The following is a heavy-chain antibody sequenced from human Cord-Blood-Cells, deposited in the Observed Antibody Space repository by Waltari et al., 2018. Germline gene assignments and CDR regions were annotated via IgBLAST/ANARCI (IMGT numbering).Heavy chain of an antibody. Sequence: QVQLVQSGAEVKKPGASVKVSCKASGYTFTSYAMHCVRQAPGQRLEWMGWINAGNGNTKYSQKFQGRVTITRDTSASTAYMELSSLRSEDTAVYYCARPYRAGGFDPWGQGTLVTVSS. V-gene: IGHV1-3*01. CDR1: GYTFTSYA. D-gene: IGHD3-10*01. CDR3: ARPYRAGGFDP. CDR2: INAGNGNT. J-gene: IGHJ5*02.